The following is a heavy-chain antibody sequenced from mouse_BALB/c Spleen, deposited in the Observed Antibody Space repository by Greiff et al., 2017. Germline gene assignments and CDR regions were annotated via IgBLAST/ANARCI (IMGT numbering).Heavy chain of an antibody. CDR3: ARDQVRRRNYAMDY. D-gene: IGHD3-2*02. Sequence: EVQGVESGGGLVKPGGSLKLSCAASGFTFSDYYMYWVRQTPEKRLEWVATISDGGSYTYYPDSVKGRFTISRDNAKNNLYLQMSSLKSEDTAMYYCARDQVRRRNYAMDYWGQGTSVTVSS. J-gene: IGHJ4*01. V-gene: IGHV5-4*02. CDR1: GFTFSDYY. CDR2: ISDGGSYT.